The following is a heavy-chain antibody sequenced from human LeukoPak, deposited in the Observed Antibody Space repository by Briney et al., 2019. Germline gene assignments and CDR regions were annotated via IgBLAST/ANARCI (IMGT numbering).Heavy chain of an antibody. V-gene: IGHV3-30*18. CDR3: AKEGVGEQLAPFNWFDP. Sequence: QPGGSLRLSCAASGFTFSSYGMHWVRQAPGKGLEWVAVISYDGSNKYYADSVKGRFTISRDNSKNTLYLQMNSLRAEDTAVYYCAKEGVGEQLAPFNWFDPWGQGTLVTVSS. CDR2: ISYDGSNK. CDR1: GFTFSSYG. J-gene: IGHJ5*02. D-gene: IGHD6-6*01.